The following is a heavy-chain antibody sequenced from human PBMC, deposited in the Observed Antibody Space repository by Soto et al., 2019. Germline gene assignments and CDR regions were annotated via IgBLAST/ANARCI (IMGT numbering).Heavy chain of an antibody. CDR1: GFIFSNYG. CDR2: IWYDGSNK. J-gene: IGHJ4*02. V-gene: IGHV3-33*01. D-gene: IGHD6-13*01. CDR3: ARAQYSSSWYPFVY. Sequence: QVQLVESGGGVVQPGRSLRLSCAASGFIFSNYGMHWVRQAPGKGLEWVAVIWYDGSNKYYADSLKGRFTISRDNSKNTLYLQMNSLRAEDTAVYYCARAQYSSSWYPFVYWGQGTQVTVSS.